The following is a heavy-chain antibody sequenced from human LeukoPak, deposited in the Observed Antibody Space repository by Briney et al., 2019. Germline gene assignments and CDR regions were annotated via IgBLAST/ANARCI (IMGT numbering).Heavy chain of an antibody. CDR2: ISSSSSYI. D-gene: IGHD3-10*01. J-gene: IGHJ4*02. CDR1: GFTFSSYA. Sequence: GGSLRLSCAASGFTFSSYAMSWVRQAPGKGLEWVSSISSSSSYIYYADSVKGRFTISRDNAKNSLYLQMNSLRAEDTAVYYCARGPQLWFGELPSYYFDYWGQGTLVTVSS. CDR3: ARGPQLWFGELPSYYFDY. V-gene: IGHV3-21*01.